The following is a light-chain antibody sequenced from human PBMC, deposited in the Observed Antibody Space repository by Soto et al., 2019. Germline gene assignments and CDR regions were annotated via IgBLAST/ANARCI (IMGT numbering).Light chain of an antibody. CDR3: HQYNYWPGT. J-gene: IGKJ2*01. Sequence: VMTQSPVTLSVSPGERATLSCRASQSVNINLAWYQQKPGQAPRLLIYGASTRPTDIPARFSGSGSGTEFPLTIVSLQSEDFAVYYCHQYNYWPGTFGQGTKLDIK. CDR1: QSVNIN. V-gene: IGKV3-15*01. CDR2: GAS.